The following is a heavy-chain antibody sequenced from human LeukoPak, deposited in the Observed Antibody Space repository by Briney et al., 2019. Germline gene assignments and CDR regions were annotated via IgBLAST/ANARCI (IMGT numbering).Heavy chain of an antibody. CDR1: GFTFSDYG. CDR3: AREMHDTSGYPMLSDY. V-gene: IGHV3-30*02. Sequence: GGSLRLSCAASGFTFSDYGMDWVRQAPGRGLEWVAFIRYDGNNKYYADSVKGRFTISRDNSKNTLYLQMNSLRAEDTAVYYCAREMHDTSGYPMLSDYWGQGSLVTVSS. J-gene: IGHJ4*02. D-gene: IGHD3-22*01. CDR2: IRYDGNNK.